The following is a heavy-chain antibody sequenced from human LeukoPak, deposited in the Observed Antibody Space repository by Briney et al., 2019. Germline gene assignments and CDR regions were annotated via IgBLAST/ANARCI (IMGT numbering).Heavy chain of an antibody. V-gene: IGHV3-9*01. CDR3: AKDRGYCSGGSCGRSAFDI. J-gene: IGHJ3*02. D-gene: IGHD2-15*01. Sequence: PGGSLRLSCAASGFTFDDYAMHWVRQAPGKGLEWVSGISWNSGSIGYADSVKGRFTISRDNAKNSLYLQMNSLRAEDTALYYCAKDRGYCSGGSCGRSAFDIWGQGTMVTVSS. CDR2: ISWNSGSI. CDR1: GFTFDDYA.